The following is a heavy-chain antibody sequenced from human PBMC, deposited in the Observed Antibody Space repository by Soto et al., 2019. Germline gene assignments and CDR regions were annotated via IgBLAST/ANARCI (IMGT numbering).Heavy chain of an antibody. D-gene: IGHD5-12*01. CDR2: VSSSSDNT. J-gene: IGHJ5*02. CDR3: AKAGYGSDVLWWFGP. Sequence: EVQLLESGGGLVQPGGSLRLSCAASGFTFSSYAMSWFRQAPGRGLEWVSAVSSSSDNTYYADSVKGRFTISRDNSKNTLYLQMNSLRDEDTAIYYCAKAGYGSDVLWWFGPWGLGTLVTVSS. V-gene: IGHV3-23*01. CDR1: GFTFSSYA.